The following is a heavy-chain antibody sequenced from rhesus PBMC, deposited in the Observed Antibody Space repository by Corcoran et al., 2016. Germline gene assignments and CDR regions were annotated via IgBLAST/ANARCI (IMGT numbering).Heavy chain of an antibody. CDR2: NYGSSGST. CDR1: GGSISSNY. V-gene: IGHV4-160*01. Sequence: QVQLQESGPGLVKPSETLSLTCAVSGGSISSNYWSWFRQPPGKGLAGIGYNYGSSGSTYYNPSLKSRVTISTDTSKNQFSLKLSSVTAADTAVYYCARNIAAGPLGYWGQGVLVTVSS. D-gene: IGHD6-13*01. CDR3: ARNIAAGPLGY. J-gene: IGHJ4*01.